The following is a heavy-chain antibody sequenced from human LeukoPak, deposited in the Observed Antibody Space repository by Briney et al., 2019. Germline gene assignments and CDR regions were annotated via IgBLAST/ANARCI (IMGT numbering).Heavy chain of an antibody. CDR1: GFTFSDFA. Sequence: GGSLRLSCATSGFTFSDFAMNWVRQAPGRGWDGFRPLSDSGVRTYYADSVKGRFTISRDNSKKTLYLQMKSLRAEDTAVYYCVKASVTTTRYFYYMDVWGKGTTVTVSS. CDR3: VKASVTTTRYFYYMDV. D-gene: IGHD4-17*01. V-gene: IGHV3-23*01. CDR2: LSDSGVRT. J-gene: IGHJ6*03.